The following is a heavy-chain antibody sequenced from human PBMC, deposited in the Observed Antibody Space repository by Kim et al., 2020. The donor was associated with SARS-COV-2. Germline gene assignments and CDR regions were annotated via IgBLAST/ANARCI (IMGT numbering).Heavy chain of an antibody. V-gene: IGHV6-1*01. Sequence: SVKSRITINPDTSKNQFSLQLNSVTPEDTAVYYCARQRIWLLPYYYGMDVWGQGTTVTVSS. D-gene: IGHD3-22*01. CDR3: ARQRIWLLPYYYGMDV. J-gene: IGHJ6*02.